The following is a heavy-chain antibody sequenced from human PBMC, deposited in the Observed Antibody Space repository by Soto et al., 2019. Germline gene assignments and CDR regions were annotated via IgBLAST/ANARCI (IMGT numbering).Heavy chain of an antibody. Sequence: PSETLSLTCAVYGGSFSNHYWSWVRQSPGKGLEGIGEIKQSGSTNYNPSLTRRVTISIDTSKNQFSLNLSSLTAADTALYYCASESAGFFWSGYYPFDSWGQGTLVTVS. D-gene: IGHD3-3*01. V-gene: IGHV4-34*01. CDR1: GGSFSNHY. CDR3: ASESAGFFWSGYYPFDS. J-gene: IGHJ4*02. CDR2: IKQSGST.